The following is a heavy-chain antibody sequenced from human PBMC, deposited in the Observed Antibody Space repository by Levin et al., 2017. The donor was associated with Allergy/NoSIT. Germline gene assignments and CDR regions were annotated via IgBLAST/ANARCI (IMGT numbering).Heavy chain of an antibody. CDR2: IDWDDNK. CDR1: GFSLTTSGVC. CDR3: ERVNPRSYNIGWYPHFES. Sequence: SGPTLVKPTQTLTLTCTFSGFSLTTSGVCVSWIRQPPGRALEWLALIDWDDNKYYHTSLKTRLTISKDTSKNQVVLAMTNMDPVDTATDYCERVNPRSYNIGWYPHFESWGQGTLVTVSS. D-gene: IGHD6-19*01. V-gene: IGHV2-70*12. J-gene: IGHJ4*02.